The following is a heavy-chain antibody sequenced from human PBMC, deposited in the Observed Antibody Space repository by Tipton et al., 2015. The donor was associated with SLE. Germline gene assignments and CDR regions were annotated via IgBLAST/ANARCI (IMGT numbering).Heavy chain of an antibody. CDR3: ARGAIVGATNFDY. J-gene: IGHJ4*02. CDR1: GGSFSGYY. D-gene: IGHD1-26*01. Sequence: LRLSCAVYGGSFSGYYWSWIRQPPGKGLEWIGYIYYSGSTNYNPSLKSRVTISVDTSKNQFSLKLSSVTAADTAVYYCARGAIVGATNFDYWGQGTLVTVSS. V-gene: IGHV4-59*01. CDR2: IYYSGST.